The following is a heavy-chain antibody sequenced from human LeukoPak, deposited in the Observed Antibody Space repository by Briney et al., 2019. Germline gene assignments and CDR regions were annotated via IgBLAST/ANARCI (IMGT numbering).Heavy chain of an antibody. D-gene: IGHD2-2*01. Sequence: SETLSLTCAVSGGSISSSNWWSWVRQPPGKGLGWIGEIYHSGSTNYDPSLKSRVTISVDKSKNQFSLKLSPVTAADTAVYYCARALGYCSSTSCSPLDYWGQGTLVTVSS. V-gene: IGHV4-4*02. CDR2: IYHSGST. CDR3: ARALGYCSSTSCSPLDY. CDR1: GGSISSSNW. J-gene: IGHJ4*02.